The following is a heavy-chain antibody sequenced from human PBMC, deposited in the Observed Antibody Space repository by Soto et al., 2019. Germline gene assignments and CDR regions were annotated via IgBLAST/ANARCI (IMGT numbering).Heavy chain of an antibody. CDR2: IYYSGST. J-gene: IGHJ4*02. CDR1: GGSISSYY. CDR3: ARGMITFGGVIAPLGY. V-gene: IGHV4-59*01. D-gene: IGHD3-16*02. Sequence: QVQLQESGPGLVKPSETLSLTCTVSGGSISSYYWSWIRQPPGKGLEWIGYIYYSGSTNYNPSLTSRVTISVETSKNQFSLKLSSVTAADTAVYYCARGMITFGGVIAPLGYWGQGTLVTVSS.